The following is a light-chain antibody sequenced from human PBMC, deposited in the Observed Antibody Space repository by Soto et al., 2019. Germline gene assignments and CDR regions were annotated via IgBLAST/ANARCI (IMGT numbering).Light chain of an antibody. CDR1: SSDVGGYNH. J-gene: IGLJ3*02. CDR3: SSNTNTYSWV. V-gene: IGLV2-14*01. CDR2: DVS. Sequence: QSVLTQPASVSGSPGQSITISCTGTSSDVGGYNHVSWYQQHPGKAPKLMIYDVSNRPSGVSNRYSGSKSGNTASLTISGLQAEDGADYYCSSNTNTYSWVFGGGTKLTVL.